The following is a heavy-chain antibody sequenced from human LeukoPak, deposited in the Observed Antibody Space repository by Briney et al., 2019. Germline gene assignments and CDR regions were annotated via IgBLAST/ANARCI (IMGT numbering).Heavy chain of an antibody. J-gene: IGHJ5*02. CDR1: GGSISSYY. D-gene: IGHD4-17*01. CDR3: AGRRYGNQFDP. CDR2: IFYSGST. V-gene: IGHV4-59*05. Sequence: SETLSLTCTVSGGSISSYYWSRIRQPPGKGLEWIGSIFYSGSTFYNPSLKSRVTISVDTSKNQFSLKLSSVTAADTAVYYCAGRRYGNQFDPWGQGTLVTVSS.